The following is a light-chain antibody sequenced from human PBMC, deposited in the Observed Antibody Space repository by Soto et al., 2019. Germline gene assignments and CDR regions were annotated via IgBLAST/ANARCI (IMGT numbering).Light chain of an antibody. CDR1: QSVRSH. CDR3: HQRQSWPRT. J-gene: IGKJ1*01. CDR2: GES. Sequence: EIVMTQSPATLSLSPGDRATLSCRASQSVRSHLAWFQQKPGQPPRLLIFGESTRATGVPARFSGSGSGTEFTLIISGLQSEDFALYYCHQRQSWPRTFGQGTKVDI. V-gene: IGKV3-15*01.